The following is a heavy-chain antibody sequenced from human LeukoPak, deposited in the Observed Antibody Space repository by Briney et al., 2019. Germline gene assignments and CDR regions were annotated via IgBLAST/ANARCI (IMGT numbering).Heavy chain of an antibody. CDR1: EFTFRDFW. CDR2: MSPDGSAT. D-gene: IGHD7-27*01. CDR3: ARDMWGTFDY. Sequence: GGSLRLSCAASEFTFRDFWMHWVRPVPGKGPVWVSRMSPDGSATHYADSVKGRFTISRDNVENTMYLQMSSLRAEDTAVYYCARDMWGTFDYWGQGALVTVSS. J-gene: IGHJ4*02. V-gene: IGHV3-74*01.